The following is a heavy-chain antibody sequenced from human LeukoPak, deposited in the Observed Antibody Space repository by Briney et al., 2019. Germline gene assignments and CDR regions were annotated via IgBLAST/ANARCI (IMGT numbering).Heavy chain of an antibody. CDR3: AGGSTGHNYAFDC. D-gene: IGHD5-18*01. V-gene: IGHV3-23*01. Sequence: PGKSLRLSCATSGFIFSHYAMHWVRQAPGKGLEWVSSITASGASTYYADSVKGRFTISRDNSKNTLYLQMNSLRAEDTAVYHCAGGSTGHNYAFDCWGQGTLLTVSS. J-gene: IGHJ5*01. CDR1: GFIFSHYA. CDR2: ITASGAST.